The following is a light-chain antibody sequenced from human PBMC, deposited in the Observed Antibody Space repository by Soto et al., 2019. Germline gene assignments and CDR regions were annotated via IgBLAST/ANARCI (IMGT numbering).Light chain of an antibody. CDR2: GAS. CDR1: QSGSSN. V-gene: IGKV3-15*01. J-gene: IGKJ1*01. Sequence: EIVMTQSPATLSVSPGERAILSCRASQSGSSNLAWYQQKPGQAPRLLIYGASTRAAGIPARFSGSGSGTDFTLTISSLQSEDFSVYYCQHYNNWPPWTFGKGTKVEIK. CDR3: QHYNNWPPWT.